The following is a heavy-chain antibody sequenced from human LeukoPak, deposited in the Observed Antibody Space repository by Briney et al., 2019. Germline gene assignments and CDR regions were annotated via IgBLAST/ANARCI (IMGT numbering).Heavy chain of an antibody. V-gene: IGHV3-9*01. J-gene: IGHJ6*02. CDR2: IIWNSGSI. CDR1: GFTFDDYA. D-gene: IGHD2-15*01. CDR3: AKDIGCSGGSCYGPYYYYGMDV. Sequence: GGSLRLSCAASGFTFDDYAMHWLRQAPGKGLEWVSGIIWNSGSIGYADSVKGRFTISRDNAKNSLYLQMNSLRAEDTALYYCAKDIGCSGGSCYGPYYYYGMDVWGQGTTVTVSS.